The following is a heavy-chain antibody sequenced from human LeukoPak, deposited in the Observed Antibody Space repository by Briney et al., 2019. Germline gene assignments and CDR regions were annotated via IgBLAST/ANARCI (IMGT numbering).Heavy chain of an antibody. J-gene: IGHJ5*02. V-gene: IGHV4-59*01. CDR2: IYYSGST. D-gene: IGHD7-27*01. CDR1: GGSISSYY. Sequence: PSETLSLTCTVSGGSISSYYWSWIRQPPGKGLEWIGYIYYSGSTNYNPSLKSRVTISVDTSKNQFSLKLSSVTAADTAVYYCARGKKDTNWGSTGNWFDPWGQGTLVTVSS. CDR3: ARGKKDTNWGSTGNWFDP.